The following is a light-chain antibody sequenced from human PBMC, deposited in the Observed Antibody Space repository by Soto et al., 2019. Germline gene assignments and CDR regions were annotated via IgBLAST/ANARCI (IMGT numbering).Light chain of an antibody. CDR3: QQLNTLPFT. V-gene: IGKV1-9*01. CDR2: EAS. Sequence: IEVPQSPSSLSASVGDRVIIAGRASHDISTYLAWYQQKPGKAPKLMIYEASTLQSGVPSRFSGSGSGTEFTLTISGLLPEDFATYHCQQLNTLPFTVGQGTRLEIK. J-gene: IGKJ5*01. CDR1: HDISTY.